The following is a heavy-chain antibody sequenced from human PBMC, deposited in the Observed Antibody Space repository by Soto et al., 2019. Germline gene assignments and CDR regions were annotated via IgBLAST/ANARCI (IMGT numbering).Heavy chain of an antibody. CDR2: ISDSGGTT. Sequence: GGSLRLSCAASGFTFRAYGLSWVRQAPGKGLEWVSGISDSGGTTYYADSVKGRFTISRDNSKNTLYLQMNSLRADDTAVYYCANPRFLEWPHSPPNYWGQGTLVTVSS. CDR3: ANPRFLEWPHSPPNY. V-gene: IGHV3-23*01. J-gene: IGHJ4*02. D-gene: IGHD3-3*01. CDR1: GFTFRAYG.